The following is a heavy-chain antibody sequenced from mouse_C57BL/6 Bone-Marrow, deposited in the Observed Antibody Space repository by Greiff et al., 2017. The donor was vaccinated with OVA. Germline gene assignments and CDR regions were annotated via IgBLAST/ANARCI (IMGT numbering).Heavy chain of an antibody. CDR3: ARYDYDGPWFAY. CDR1: GYTFTNYW. CDR2: IYPGGGYT. Sequence: QVQLKQSGAELVRPGPSVKMSCKASGYTFTNYWIGWAKQRPGHGLEWIGDIYPGGGYTNYNEKFKGKATLTADKSSSTAYMQFSSLTSEDSAIYYCARYDYDGPWFAYWGQGTLVTVSA. J-gene: IGHJ3*01. D-gene: IGHD2-4*01. V-gene: IGHV1-63*01.